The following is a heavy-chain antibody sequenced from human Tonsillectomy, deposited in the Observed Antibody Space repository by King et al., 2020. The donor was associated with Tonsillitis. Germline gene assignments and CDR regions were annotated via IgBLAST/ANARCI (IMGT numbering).Heavy chain of an antibody. D-gene: IGHD3-9*01. V-gene: IGHV3-72*01. J-gene: IGHJ4*02. CDR2: IRNKAREDAI. Sequence: VQLVESGGDLVQPAGSLRLYCAVSGVISSDHDMDWVRQAPGKGLEWVGRIRNKAREDAIQYAASVKGRFTISRDDSRDSLYLQMNNLKTDDTAIYYCVCYLSGYPNWGQGTLVTVSS. CDR3: VCYLSGYPN. CDR1: GVISSDHD.